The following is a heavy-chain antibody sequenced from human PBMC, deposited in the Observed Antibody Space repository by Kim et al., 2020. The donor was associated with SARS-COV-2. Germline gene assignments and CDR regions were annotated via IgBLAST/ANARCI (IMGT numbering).Heavy chain of an antibody. CDR3: VRGQQWLIKN. V-gene: IGHV3-43*02. CDR2: ISRDGGEI. CDR1: GFTFDDDA. D-gene: IGHD6-19*01. Sequence: GGSLRLSCAASGFTFDDDAIQWVRQVPGKGLEWVWRISRDGGEIEYADTVKGRFTISRDNSKKTVYLQMNSLKSEDTALYYCVRGQQWLIKNWGQGSQVSVSS. J-gene: IGHJ4*02.